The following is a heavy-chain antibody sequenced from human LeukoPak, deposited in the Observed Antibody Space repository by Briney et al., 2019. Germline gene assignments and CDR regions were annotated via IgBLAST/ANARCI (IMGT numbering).Heavy chain of an antibody. V-gene: IGHV5-51*01. CDR3: ARHRTPAAVPDY. J-gene: IGHJ4*02. CDR1: GSSFSSYW. CDR2: IYPGDSDT. D-gene: IGHD6-13*01. Sequence: GESLQISCQGSGSSFSSYWIVWVRQMPGKGLEWMGIIYPGDSDTRYSPTFQGQVTISADKSISTAYLQWSSLKASDTAMYYCARHRTPAAVPDYWGQGTLVTVSS.